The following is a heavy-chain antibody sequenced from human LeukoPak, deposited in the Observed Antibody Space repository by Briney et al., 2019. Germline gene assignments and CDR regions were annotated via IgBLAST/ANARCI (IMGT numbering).Heavy chain of an antibody. CDR3: ARDCRSRSTSCPSFDY. CDR2: INPSGGST. V-gene: IGHV1-46*01. D-gene: IGHD2-2*01. Sequence: ASVKVSCKASGYTFTSYYMHWVRQAPGQGLEWMGIINPSGGSTSYAQKFQGRVTMTRDMSTSTVYMELSSLRSEDTAVYYCARDCRSRSTSCPSFDYWGQGTLVTVSS. J-gene: IGHJ4*02. CDR1: GYTFTSYY.